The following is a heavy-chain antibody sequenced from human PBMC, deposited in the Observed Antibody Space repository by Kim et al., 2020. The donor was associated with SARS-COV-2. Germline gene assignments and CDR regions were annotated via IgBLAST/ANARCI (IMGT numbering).Heavy chain of an antibody. J-gene: IGHJ4*02. D-gene: IGHD2-15*01. CDR2: IYWNDDK. Sequence: SGPTLVKPTQTLTLTCTFSGFSLSTSGVGVGWIRQPPGKALEWLALIYWNDDKRYSPSLKSRLTITKDTSKNQVVLTMTNMDPVDTATYYCAHFVVPPRHFDYWGQGTLVTVSS. V-gene: IGHV2-5*01. CDR1: GFSLSTSGVG. CDR3: AHFVVPPRHFDY.